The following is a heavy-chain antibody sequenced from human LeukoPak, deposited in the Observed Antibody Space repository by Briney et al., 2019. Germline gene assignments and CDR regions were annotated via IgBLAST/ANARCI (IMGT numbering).Heavy chain of an antibody. CDR1: GYTFTGYY. D-gene: IGHD3-10*01. CDR2: INPNSGGT. J-gene: IGHJ5*02. CDR3: ARVLHYYGSGNFYNVDWFDP. V-gene: IGHV1-2*02. Sequence: ASVKVSCKASGYTFTGYYMHWVRQAPGQGLEWMGWINPNSGGTNYAQKFQGRVTMTRDTSISTAYMELSRLKSDDTAVYYCARVLHYYGSGNFYNVDWFDPWGQGTLATVSS.